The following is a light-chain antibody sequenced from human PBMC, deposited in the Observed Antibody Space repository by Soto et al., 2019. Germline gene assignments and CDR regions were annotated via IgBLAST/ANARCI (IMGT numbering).Light chain of an antibody. V-gene: IGKV4-1*01. CDR2: WAS. J-gene: IGKJ4*01. Sequence: DIVMTQSPDSLTVSLGERATINCKSSQSIFYSSSNKNYLAWYQQKPGQPPKLLIYWASTRESGVPDRFRGSGSGTDFTLTISSQQAEDVAVYYCQQYFTTPRTFGGGTKVEIK. CDR1: QSIFYSSSNKNY. CDR3: QQYFTTPRT.